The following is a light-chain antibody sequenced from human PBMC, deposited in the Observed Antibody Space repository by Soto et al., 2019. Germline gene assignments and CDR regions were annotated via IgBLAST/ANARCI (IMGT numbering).Light chain of an antibody. CDR3: LQRDTWLT. Sequence: EIMLTQSPATLSLSPGERATLSCRASQSISNYLAWYQQKPGQAPRLLIYDASNRATGIPARFSGSGSGTDFILTISSLEPEDFAVYYCLQRDTWLTFGGGTRVEIK. CDR1: QSISNY. V-gene: IGKV3-11*01. J-gene: IGKJ4*01. CDR2: DAS.